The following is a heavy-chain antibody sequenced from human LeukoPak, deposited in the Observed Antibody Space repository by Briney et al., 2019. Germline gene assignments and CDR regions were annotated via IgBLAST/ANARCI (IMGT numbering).Heavy chain of an antibody. V-gene: IGHV1-69*13. CDR1: GGTFSSYA. CDR2: IIPIFGAA. Sequence: GASVKVSCKASGGTFSSYAISWVRQAPGQGLEWMGGIIPIFGAANYAQKFQGRVTITADESTSTAYMELSSLRSEDTAVYYCARIQANWHARSYYYYMDVWGKGTTVTVSS. J-gene: IGHJ6*03. CDR3: ARIQANWHARSYYYYMDV. D-gene: IGHD1-1*01.